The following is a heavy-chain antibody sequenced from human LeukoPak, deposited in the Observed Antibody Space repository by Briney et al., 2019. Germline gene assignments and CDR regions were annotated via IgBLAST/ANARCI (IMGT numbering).Heavy chain of an antibody. Sequence: PSETLSLTCAVYGGSFSGYYWSWIRQPPEKGLEWIGEINHSGSTNYNPSLKSRVTISVDTSKNQFSLKLSSVTAADTAVYYCARGGYSNGSFDYWGQGTLVTVSS. CDR2: INHSGST. V-gene: IGHV4-34*01. CDR1: GGSFSGYY. J-gene: IGHJ4*02. CDR3: ARGGYSNGSFDY. D-gene: IGHD5-18*01.